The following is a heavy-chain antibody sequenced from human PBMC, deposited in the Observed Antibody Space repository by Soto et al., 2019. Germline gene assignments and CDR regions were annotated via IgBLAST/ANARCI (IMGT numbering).Heavy chain of an antibody. CDR1: GFAFSSYG. V-gene: IGHV3-33*01. D-gene: IGHD3-10*01. CDR2: IWYDGSNK. Sequence: QVQLVESGGGVVQPGRSLRLSCAASGFAFSSYGMHWVRQAPGKGLEWVAVIWYDGSNKYYVDSVKGRFTISRDNSKNTLYLQMNSLRAEDTAVYYCASGNYYGSGSYDYWGQGTLDTVSS. CDR3: ASGNYYGSGSYDY. J-gene: IGHJ4*02.